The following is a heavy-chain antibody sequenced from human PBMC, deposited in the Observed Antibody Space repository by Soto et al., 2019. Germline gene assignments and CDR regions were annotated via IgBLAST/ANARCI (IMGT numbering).Heavy chain of an antibody. D-gene: IGHD2-15*01. J-gene: IGHJ4*02. V-gene: IGHV1-3*05. Sequence: QVQLMQSGAEERKPGASVKLSCRASGYTFISYAIHWVRQAPGQRLEWMGWVNPATGHTEYSQKFQGRVTITRDTSAKTGYMELSSLRSEDTAVYYCEREGWVLDDWGQATLVTVSS. CDR3: EREGWVLDD. CDR2: VNPATGHT. CDR1: GYTFISYA.